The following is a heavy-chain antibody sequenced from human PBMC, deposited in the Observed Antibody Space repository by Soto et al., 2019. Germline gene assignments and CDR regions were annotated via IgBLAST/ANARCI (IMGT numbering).Heavy chain of an antibody. V-gene: IGHV1-69*02. CDR1: GGTFSSYT. D-gene: IGHD2-15*01. J-gene: IGHJ5*02. CDR3: ARSVVARYNWFDP. CDR2: IIPILGIA. Sequence: QVQLVQSGAEVKKPGSSVKVSCKASGGTFSSYTISWVRQAPGQGLEWMGRIIPILGIANYAQKFQGRVTITADKSTSTAYMELSSLRSEDTAVYYCARSVVARYNWFDPWGQGTLVTVSS.